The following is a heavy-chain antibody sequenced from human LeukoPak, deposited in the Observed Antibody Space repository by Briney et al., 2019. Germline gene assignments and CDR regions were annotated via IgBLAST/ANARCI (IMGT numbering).Heavy chain of an antibody. Sequence: PGGSLRLSCAASGFTFSSYSMNWVRQAPGKGLEWVSSISSSSSYIYYADSVKGRFTISRDNAKNSLYLQTNSLRAEDTAVYYCARDPLYCSGGSCYFGGYYFDYWGQGTLVTVSS. J-gene: IGHJ4*02. D-gene: IGHD2-15*01. V-gene: IGHV3-21*01. CDR1: GFTFSSYS. CDR2: ISSSSSYI. CDR3: ARDPLYCSGGSCYFGGYYFDY.